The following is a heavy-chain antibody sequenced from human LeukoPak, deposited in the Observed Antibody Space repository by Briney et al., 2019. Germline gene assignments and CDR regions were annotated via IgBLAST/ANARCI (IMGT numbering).Heavy chain of an antibody. CDR1: DGSISSYY. D-gene: IGHD6-13*01. J-gene: IGHJ4*02. CDR2: IYYSGTT. CDR3: ARGVYIAAAQYAY. V-gene: IGHV4-59*01. Sequence: PSETLSLTCTVSDGSISSYYWSWIRQPPGKGLEWVGYIYYSGTTKHNPSLKSRVSISVDTSKNQFSLKLSSVTAADTAVYYCARGVYIAAAQYAYWGQGTLVTVSS.